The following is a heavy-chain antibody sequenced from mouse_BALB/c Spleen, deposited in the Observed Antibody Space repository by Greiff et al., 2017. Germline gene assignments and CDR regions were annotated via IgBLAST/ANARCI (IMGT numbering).Heavy chain of an antibody. D-gene: IGHD2-3*01. CDR2: ILPGSGST. Sequence: VQLQQSGAELMKPGASVKISCKATGYTFSSYWIEWVKQRPGHGLEWIGEILPGSGSTNYNEKFKGKATFTADTSSNTAYMQLSSLTSEDSAVYYCARGGIYDGYYGSYWGQGTTLTVSS. V-gene: IGHV1-9*01. CDR3: ARGGIYDGYYGSY. CDR1: GYTFSSYW. J-gene: IGHJ2*01.